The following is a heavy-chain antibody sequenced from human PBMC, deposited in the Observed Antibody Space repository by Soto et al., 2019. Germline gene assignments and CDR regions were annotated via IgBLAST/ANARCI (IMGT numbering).Heavy chain of an antibody. Sequence: QVHLVQSGAEVKKPGSSVKVSCKTSGGTFSSYSVNWVRQAPGQGPEWMGRIIPVLDMAHYAQKFQDRVTITADKATNTSYLELSSLRSQDTAVYFCARGAWIHQWSPDSWGQGTLVTVSS. CDR3: ARGAWIHQWSPDS. CDR2: IIPVLDMA. D-gene: IGHD5-18*01. J-gene: IGHJ4*02. V-gene: IGHV1-69*02. CDR1: GGTFSSYS.